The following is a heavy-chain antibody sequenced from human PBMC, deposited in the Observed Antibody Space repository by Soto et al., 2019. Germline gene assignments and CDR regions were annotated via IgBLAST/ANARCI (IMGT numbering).Heavy chain of an antibody. CDR3: ASEPPGQWWLSREYGMDV. V-gene: IGHV6-1*01. D-gene: IGHD3-22*01. J-gene: IGHJ6*02. CDR2: TYYRSKWYN. CDR1: GDSVSSNSAA. Sequence: SETLSLTCAISGDSVSSNSAAWNWIRQSPSRGLEWLGRTYYRSKWYNDYAVSVKSRITINPDTSKNQFSLQLNSVTPEDTAVYYCASEPPGQWWLSREYGMDVWGQGTTVTVS.